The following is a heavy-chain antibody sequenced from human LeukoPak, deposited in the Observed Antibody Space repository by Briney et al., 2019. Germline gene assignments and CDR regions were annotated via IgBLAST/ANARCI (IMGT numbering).Heavy chain of an antibody. CDR2: FDPEDGET. D-gene: IGHD3-10*01. CDR1: GYTLTELS. V-gene: IGHV1-24*01. Sequence: GASVKVSCKVSGYTLTELSMHWVRQAPGKGLEWMGGFDPEDGETIYAQKFQGRVTMTEDTSTDTAYMKLSSLRSEDTAVYYCATIPPMVRGVFDYWGQGTLVTVSS. CDR3: ATIPPMVRGVFDY. J-gene: IGHJ4*02.